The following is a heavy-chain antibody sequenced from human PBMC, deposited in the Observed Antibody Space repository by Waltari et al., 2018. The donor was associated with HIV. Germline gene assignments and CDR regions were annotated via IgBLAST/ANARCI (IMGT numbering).Heavy chain of an antibody. CDR2: LTKDGRNA. J-gene: IGHJ1*01. V-gene: IGHV3-74*01. D-gene: IGHD3-16*01. Sequence: EVQLVESGGGLVQPGESLRLSWVASGFNLTDYWMHWVRQVSGKGPLWVSRLTKDGRNAIYADSVKGRFTISRDIAKNTLYLELRRVGVEDSGVYYCVRNEVWQRFHYFEHWGQGTLVTVSS. CDR1: GFNLTDYW. CDR3: VRNEVWQRFHYFEH.